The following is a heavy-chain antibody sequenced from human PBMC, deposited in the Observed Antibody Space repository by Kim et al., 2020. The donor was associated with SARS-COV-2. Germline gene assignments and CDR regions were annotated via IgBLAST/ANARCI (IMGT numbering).Heavy chain of an antibody. J-gene: IGHJ3*02. CDR2: IYYSGST. V-gene: IGHV4-39*01. Sequence: SQTLSLTCTVSGGSISSSSYYWGWIRQPPGKGLEWIGSIYYSGSTYYNPSLKSRVTISVDTSKNQFSLKLSSVTAADTAVYYCARPRPPIVVVPAAAVDAFDIWGQGTMVTVSS. CDR3: ARPRPPIVVVPAAAVDAFDI. CDR1: GGSISSSSYY. D-gene: IGHD2-2*01.